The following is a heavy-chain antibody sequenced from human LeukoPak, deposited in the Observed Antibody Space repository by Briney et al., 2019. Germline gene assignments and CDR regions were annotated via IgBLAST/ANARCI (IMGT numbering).Heavy chain of an antibody. J-gene: IGHJ3*02. Sequence: SVKVSCKASGGTFSSYAISWVRQAPGQGLEWMGGIIPIFGTANYAQKFQGRVTITADESTSTAYMELSSLRSEDTAVYYCARDFIVVVPAAIGSGYAFDIWGQGTMVTVSS. CDR3: ARDFIVVVPAAIGSGYAFDI. CDR1: GGTFSSYA. V-gene: IGHV1-69*13. CDR2: IIPIFGTA. D-gene: IGHD2-2*02.